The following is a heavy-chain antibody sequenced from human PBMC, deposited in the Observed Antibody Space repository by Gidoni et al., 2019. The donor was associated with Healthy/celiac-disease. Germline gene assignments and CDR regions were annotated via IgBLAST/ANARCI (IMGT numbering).Heavy chain of an antibody. CDR2: IRSSSRYI. J-gene: IGHJ5*02. Sequence: EVQLVGSGGGLGKPGGALILSGADSVFTVGSSSCNWVRQAPGKGLEWVSSIRSSSRYISYADSVKGRFTISRDNTKNSLYLQMNSLRAEDTAMYYCARTNYYYVWGTPGGWFDPWGQGTLVTVSS. CDR3: ARTNYYYVWGTPGGWFDP. D-gene: IGHD3-16*01. CDR1: VFTVGSSS. V-gene: IGHV3-21*01.